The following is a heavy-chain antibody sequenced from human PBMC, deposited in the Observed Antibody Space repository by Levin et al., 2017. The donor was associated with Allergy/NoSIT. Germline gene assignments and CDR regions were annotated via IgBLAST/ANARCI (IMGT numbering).Heavy chain of an antibody. CDR1: GFTFRSNA. D-gene: IGHD6-19*01. J-gene: IGHJ3*02. CDR3: AKDLAVAGPGTFDI. Sequence: SCAASGFTFRSNAMSWVRQAPGKGLEWVSAISGNGGSTYYADSVKGRFTISRDNSKNTLYLQMNSLRAEDTAVYYCAKDLAVAGPGTFDIWGQGTMVTVSP. V-gene: IGHV3-23*01. CDR2: ISGNGGST.